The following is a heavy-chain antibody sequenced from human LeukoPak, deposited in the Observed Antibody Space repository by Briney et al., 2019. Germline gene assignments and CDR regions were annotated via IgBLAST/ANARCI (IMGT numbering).Heavy chain of an antibody. J-gene: IGHJ3*02. CDR1: GFTFSSYA. Sequence: GGSLRLSCAASGFTFSSYAMSWVRQAPGKGLEGVSAISGSGGSTYYADSVKGRFTISRDNSKNTLYLQMNSLRAEDTAVYYCARDRKVVVVPAAPPLDAFDIWGQGTMVTVSS. CDR2: ISGSGGST. CDR3: ARDRKVVVVPAAPPLDAFDI. V-gene: IGHV3-23*01. D-gene: IGHD2-2*01.